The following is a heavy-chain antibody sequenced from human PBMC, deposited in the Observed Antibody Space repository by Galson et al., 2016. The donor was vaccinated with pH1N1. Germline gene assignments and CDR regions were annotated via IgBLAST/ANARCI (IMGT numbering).Heavy chain of an antibody. J-gene: IGHJ4*02. CDR2: ISGSGGTT. V-gene: IGHV3-23*01. D-gene: IGHD5-18*01. CDR3: AKHPYYVDTSKIDY. Sequence: SLRLSCAASGFTFSSYAMYWVRQAPGKGLEWVSAISGSGGTTHDADSVKGRFTISRDNSKNTLYLQMHSLRAEDTDTYYCAKHPYYVDTSKIDYWGQGTLVTVSS. CDR1: GFTFSSYA.